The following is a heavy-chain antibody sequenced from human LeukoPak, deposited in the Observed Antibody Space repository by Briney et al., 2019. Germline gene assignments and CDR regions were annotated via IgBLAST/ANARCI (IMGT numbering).Heavy chain of an antibody. Sequence: GGSLRLSCAASGFTFSDYYMSWIRQAPGGGLEGVSYISSSGSTIYYSDSVKGRFTISRDNAKNSLYLQMNSLRAEDTAVYYCARDFLSGYYYNSSGTGYFDYWGQGTLVTVSS. CDR1: GFTFSDYY. CDR2: ISSSGSTI. D-gene: IGHD3-22*01. J-gene: IGHJ4*02. CDR3: ARDFLSGYYYNSSGTGYFDY. V-gene: IGHV3-11*01.